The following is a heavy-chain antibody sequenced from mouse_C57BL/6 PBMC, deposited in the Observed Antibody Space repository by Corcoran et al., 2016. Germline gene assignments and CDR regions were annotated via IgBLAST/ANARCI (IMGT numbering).Heavy chain of an antibody. J-gene: IGHJ2*01. V-gene: IGHV3-6*01. CDR3: ASFYYGNFYFDY. D-gene: IGHD2-1*01. CDR1: GYSITSGYY. CDR2: ISYDGSN. Sequence: DVQLQESGPGLVKPSQSLSLTCSVTGYSITSGYYWNWIRQFPGNKLEWMGYISYDGSNNYNPSLKNRISITRDTSKNQFFLKLNSVTTEDTATYYCASFYYGNFYFDYWGQGTTLTVSS.